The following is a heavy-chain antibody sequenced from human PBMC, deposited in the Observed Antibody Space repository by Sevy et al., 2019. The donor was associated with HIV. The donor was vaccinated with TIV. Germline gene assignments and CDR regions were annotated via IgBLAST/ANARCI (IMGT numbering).Heavy chain of an antibody. CDR1: GFSFSNSA. CDR2: ISSDGVST. J-gene: IGHJ6*02. Sequence: GGSLRLSCSGSGFSFSNSAMNWVRQTPGKGLKYVSAISSDGVSTYYTASVRGSCTICRRNSKNTLYLQMSSPRVEDTAGYYGVKDPDYNFWRGDYGMDVWGQGTTVTVSS. CDR3: VKDPDYNFWRGDYGMDV. D-gene: IGHD3-3*01. V-gene: IGHV3-64D*06.